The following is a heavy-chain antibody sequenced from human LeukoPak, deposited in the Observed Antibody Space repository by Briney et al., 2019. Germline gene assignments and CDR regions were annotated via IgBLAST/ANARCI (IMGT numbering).Heavy chain of an antibody. CDR3: ATTDIVVVPAAMDLDY. V-gene: IGHV1-24*01. D-gene: IGHD2-2*01. Sequence: ASVTVSCKVSGYTLTKLSMHCVRHSPGKRLEWRVGFDPEDGETNYAQKFKGRTIMAEDTSTETAYMELSSMRSEDTVVYYCATTDIVVVPAAMDLDYWGQGTLVTVSS. J-gene: IGHJ4*02. CDR1: GYTLTKLS. CDR2: FDPEDGET.